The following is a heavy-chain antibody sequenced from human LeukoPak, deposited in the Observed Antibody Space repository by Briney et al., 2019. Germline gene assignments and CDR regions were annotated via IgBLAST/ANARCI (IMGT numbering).Heavy chain of an antibody. V-gene: IGHV5-51*01. CDR2: IYPGHSDT. D-gene: IGHD1-26*01. CDR3: ARQGLHREQGPNDY. Sequence: GESLKISCKGSGYSFTSYWIGWVRQMPGKGLDWMGIIYPGHSDTRYSASFQGQVTISADKSISTAYLQWSRLKASDTAMYYCARQGLHREQGPNDYWGQGTLVTVSS. CDR1: GYSFTSYW. J-gene: IGHJ4*02.